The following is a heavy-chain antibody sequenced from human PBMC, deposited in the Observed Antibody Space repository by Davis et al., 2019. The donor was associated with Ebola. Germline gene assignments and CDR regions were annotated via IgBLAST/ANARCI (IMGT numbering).Heavy chain of an antibody. CDR2: ISGSGGST. CDR3: ARVYCSGGSCSDDY. J-gene: IGHJ4*02. D-gene: IGHD2-15*01. V-gene: IGHV3-23*01. CDR1: GFTFSSYW. Sequence: GESLKISCAASGFTFSSYWMSWVRQAPGKGLEWVSAISGSGGSTYYADSVKGRFTISRDNSKNTLYLQMNSLRAEDTAVYYCARVYCSGGSCSDDYWGQGTLVTVSS.